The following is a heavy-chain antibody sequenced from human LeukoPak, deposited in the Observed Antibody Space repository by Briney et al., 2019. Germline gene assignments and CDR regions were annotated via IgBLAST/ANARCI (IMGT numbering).Heavy chain of an antibody. V-gene: IGHV3-48*02. Sequence: GGSLRLSCAASGFTFSSYSMNWVRQAPGKGLEWVSYISSSSSTIYYADSAKGRFTISRDNAKNSLYLQMNSLRDEDTAVYYCARAVGADKAYWFDPWGQGTLVTVSS. D-gene: IGHD1-26*01. CDR2: ISSSSSTI. CDR1: GFTFSSYS. J-gene: IGHJ5*02. CDR3: ARAVGADKAYWFDP.